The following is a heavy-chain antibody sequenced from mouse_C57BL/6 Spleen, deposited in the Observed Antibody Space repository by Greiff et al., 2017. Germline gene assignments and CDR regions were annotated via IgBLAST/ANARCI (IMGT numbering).Heavy chain of an antibody. J-gene: IGHJ1*03. V-gene: IGHV3-6*01. CDR2: ISYDGSN. Sequence: EVKLMESGPGLVKPSQSLSLTCSVTGYSITSGYYWNWIRQFPGNKLEWMGYISYDGSNNYNPSLKNRISITRDTSKNQFFLKLNSVTTEDTATYYCANLVYWYFDVWGTGTTVTVSS. CDR3: ANLVYWYFDV. CDR1: GYSITSGYY.